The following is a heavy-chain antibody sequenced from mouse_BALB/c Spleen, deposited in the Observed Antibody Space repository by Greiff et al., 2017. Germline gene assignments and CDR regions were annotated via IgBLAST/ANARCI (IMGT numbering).Heavy chain of an antibody. V-gene: IGHV14-3*02. CDR3: ARPDYGSSFDY. J-gene: IGHJ2*01. CDR1: GFNIKDTY. CDR2: IDPANGNT. Sequence: VQLKESGAELVKPGASVKLSCTASGFNIKDTYMHWVKQRPEQGLEWIGRIDPANGNTKYDPKFQGKATITADTSSNTAYLQLSSLTSEDTAVYYCARPDYGSSFDYWGQGTTLTVSS. D-gene: IGHD1-1*01.